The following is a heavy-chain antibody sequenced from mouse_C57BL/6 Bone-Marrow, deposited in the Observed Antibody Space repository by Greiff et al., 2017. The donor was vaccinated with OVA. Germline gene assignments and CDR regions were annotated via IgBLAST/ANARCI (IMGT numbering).Heavy chain of an antibody. Sequence: QVQLQQSGAELVKPGASVKMSCKASGYTFTSYWITWVKQRPGQGLEWIGDIYPGSGSTNYNEKFKSKATLTVDTSSSTAYMQLSSLTSEDSAVYYCARLTTVVATDAMDYWGQGTSVTVSS. V-gene: IGHV1-55*01. CDR1: GYTFTSYW. D-gene: IGHD1-1*01. J-gene: IGHJ4*01. CDR3: ARLTTVVATDAMDY. CDR2: IYPGSGST.